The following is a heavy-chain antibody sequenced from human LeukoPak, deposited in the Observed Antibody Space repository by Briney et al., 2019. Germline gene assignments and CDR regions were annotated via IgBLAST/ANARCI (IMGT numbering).Heavy chain of an antibody. V-gene: IGHV3-23*01. CDR1: GFTFSSYA. D-gene: IGHD3-22*01. CDR3: AKDPSSSGYYSD. J-gene: IGHJ4*02. Sequence: PGGSLRLSXAASGFTFSSYAMSWVRQAPGKGLEWVTAISGSGGSTYYADSVKGRFTISRDNSKNTLYLQMNSLGAEDTAVYYCAKDPSSSGYYSDWGQGTLVTVSS. CDR2: ISGSGGST.